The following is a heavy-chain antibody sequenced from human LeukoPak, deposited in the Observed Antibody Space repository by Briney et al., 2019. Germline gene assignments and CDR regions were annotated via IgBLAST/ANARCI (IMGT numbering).Heavy chain of an antibody. CDR1: GGSISSSSYY. J-gene: IGHJ4*02. CDR2: IYYSGST. V-gene: IGHV4-39*01. Sequence: SETLSLTCTVSGGSISSSSYYWGWIRQPPGKGLEWIGSIYYSGSTYYNPSLKSRVTISVDTSKNQFSLKLSSVTAADTAVYYCATPPCHSSSLFGYWGQGTLVTVSS. CDR3: ATPPCHSSSLFGY. D-gene: IGHD6-13*01.